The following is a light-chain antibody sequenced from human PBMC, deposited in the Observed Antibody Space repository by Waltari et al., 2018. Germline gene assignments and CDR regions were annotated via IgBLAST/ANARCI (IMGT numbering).Light chain of an antibody. CDR3: AAWDDSLNGVV. J-gene: IGLJ2*01. Sequence: QSVLPHPPSASGTPVHSLPLLCSGLHSNMERNSLSWYQQLPGTAPKLLIYSSDKRPSGVPDRFSGSMSGTSASLAISGLQSDDEADYYCAAWDDSLNGVVFGGGTKLTVL. V-gene: IGLV1-44*01. CDR2: SSD. CDR1: HSNMERNS.